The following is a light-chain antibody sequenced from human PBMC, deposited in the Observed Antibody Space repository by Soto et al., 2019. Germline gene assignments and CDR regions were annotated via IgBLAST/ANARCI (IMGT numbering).Light chain of an antibody. V-gene: IGKV3D-20*02. CDR1: QSVSSSY. Sequence: EIVLTQSPGTLSLSPGERATLSRRASQSVSSSYLAWYQQKPGQAPRLLIYDASNRATGIPARFSGSGSGTDFTLTISSLEPEDFAVYYCQQRNYWQVTFGQGTRLEI. J-gene: IGKJ5*01. CDR3: QQRNYWQVT. CDR2: DAS.